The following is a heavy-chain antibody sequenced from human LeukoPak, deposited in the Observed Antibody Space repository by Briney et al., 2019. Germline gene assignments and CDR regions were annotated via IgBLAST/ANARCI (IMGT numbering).Heavy chain of an antibody. J-gene: IGHJ3*02. V-gene: IGHV3-21*01. CDR2: ITRSSDYI. CDR1: GFTFSTYS. Sequence: PGGSLRLSCAASGFTFSTYSMNWVRQAPGKGREWVSPITRSSDYIYSAGSVKGRFNISRDNAKHSLYLQMNSLRADDTAVYYCARESSASRYRGAFDIWGQGTLVTVSS. D-gene: IGHD6-19*01. CDR3: ARESSASRYRGAFDI.